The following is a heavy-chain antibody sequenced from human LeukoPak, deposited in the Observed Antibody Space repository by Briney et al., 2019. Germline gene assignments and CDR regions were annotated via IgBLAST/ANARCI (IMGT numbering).Heavy chain of an antibody. D-gene: IGHD5-24*01. Sequence: SETLSLTCTVSGGSISSYYWSWIRQPPGKGLEWIGYIYYSGSTNYNPSLKSRVTISVDTSKNQFSLKLSSVTAADTAVYYCAREYGSGYFQRWGQGTLVTVSS. CDR2: IYYSGST. V-gene: IGHV4-59*01. CDR1: GGSISSYY. J-gene: IGHJ1*01. CDR3: AREYGSGYFQR.